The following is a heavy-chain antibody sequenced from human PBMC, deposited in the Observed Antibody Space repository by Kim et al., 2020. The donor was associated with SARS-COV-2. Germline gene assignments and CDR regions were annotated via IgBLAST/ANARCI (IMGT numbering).Heavy chain of an antibody. J-gene: IGHJ4*02. Sequence: GGSLRLSCATSGFIFANYAMHWVRQAPGKGLEWVSGISWNSNNIDYADSVKGRFTISRNNPKNSLYLQMYSLRTEDTAVYYCAKDSGDSRGILFVYWGQG. CDR3: AKDSGDSRGILFVY. CDR1: GFIFANYA. V-gene: IGHV3-9*01. D-gene: IGHD5-18*01. CDR2: ISWNSNNI.